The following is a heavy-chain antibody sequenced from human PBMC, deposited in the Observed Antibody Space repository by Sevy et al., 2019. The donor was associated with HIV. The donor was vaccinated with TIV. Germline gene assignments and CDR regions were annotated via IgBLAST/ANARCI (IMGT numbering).Heavy chain of an antibody. J-gene: IGHJ6*02. CDR1: GFSFSSYA. V-gene: IGHV3-30*04. Sequence: GGSLRLSCAASGFSFSSYAMHWVRQAPGKGLEWVAEISYDGSNKYYADSVKGRFTISRDNSKNTLYLQMNSLRAEDTAVYFCCREDYYFIMDVWGQGTTVTVSS. CDR2: ISYDGSNK. CDR3: CREDYYFIMDV.